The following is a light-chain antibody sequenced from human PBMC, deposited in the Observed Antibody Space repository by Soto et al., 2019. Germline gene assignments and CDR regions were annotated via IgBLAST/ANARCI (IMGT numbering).Light chain of an antibody. V-gene: IGLV2-23*01. CDR2: EGG. CDR1: SCDVGNYNL. J-gene: IGLJ2*01. CDR3: CSFALRSTLI. Sequence: QSVLTQPASVSGSPGQSITISCTGTSCDVGNYNLVSWYQQYPGKAPKLMIYEGGKRPSGVSNRFSGSKSGNTASLTISGLQAEDEADYYCCSFALRSTLIFGGGTKLTVL.